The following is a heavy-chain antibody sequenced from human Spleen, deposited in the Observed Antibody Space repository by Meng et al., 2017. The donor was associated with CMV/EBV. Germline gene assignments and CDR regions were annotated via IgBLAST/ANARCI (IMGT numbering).Heavy chain of an antibody. CDR1: GYSISSGHY. Sequence: GSLRLSCTVSGYSISSGHYWAWIRQPPGKGLEWIGSIYHNDNTYYNPSLKSRVTISVDTSKNQFSLKLSSVTAADTAVYYCARDRGRFLEWLLPRYYYYGMDVWGQGTTVTVSS. CDR2: IYHNDNT. D-gene: IGHD3-3*01. V-gene: IGHV4-38-2*02. CDR3: ARDRGRFLEWLLPRYYYYGMDV. J-gene: IGHJ6*02.